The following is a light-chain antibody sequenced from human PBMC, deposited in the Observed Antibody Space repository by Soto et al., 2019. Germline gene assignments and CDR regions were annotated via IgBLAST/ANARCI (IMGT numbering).Light chain of an antibody. CDR1: NSAVGSYNL. V-gene: IGLV2-23*01. J-gene: IGLJ1*01. CDR3: CSYVGSMSYTGRRSYV. Sequence: QSALTQPASVSGSPGQSITISCTGINSAVGSYNLVSWYQLHPDKAPKLMIYEATKRPSGVSNRLSGSKSGNTASLTISGLQAEDEGYYYCCSYVGSMSYTGRRSYVFGPGTKLTVL. CDR2: EAT.